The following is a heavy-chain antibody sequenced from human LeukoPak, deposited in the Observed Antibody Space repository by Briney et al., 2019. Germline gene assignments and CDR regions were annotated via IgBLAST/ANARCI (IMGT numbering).Heavy chain of an antibody. CDR3: AKDGVITMVRGANFDY. D-gene: IGHD3-10*01. V-gene: IGHV3-23*01. CDR1: GFTSSSYA. CDR2: ISGSGGST. J-gene: IGHJ4*02. Sequence: GGSLRLSCAASGFTSSSYAMSWVRQAPGKGLEGVSAISGSGGSTYYADSVKGRFTISRDNSNNTLYLQMNSLRAEDTAVYYCAKDGVITMVRGANFDYWGQGTLVTVSS.